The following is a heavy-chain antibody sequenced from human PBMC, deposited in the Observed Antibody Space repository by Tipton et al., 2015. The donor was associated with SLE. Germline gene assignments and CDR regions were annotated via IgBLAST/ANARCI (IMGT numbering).Heavy chain of an antibody. J-gene: IGHJ6*02. Sequence: QVQLVQSGAEVKKPGASVKASCKASGYTFTSYDINWVRQATGQGLEWMGWMNPNSGNTGYAQKFQGRVTMTRNTSISTAYMELSSLRSEDTAVYYCARSMVQGVMGYYYGMDVWGQGTTVTVSS. CDR3: ARSMVQGVMGYYYGMDV. CDR2: MNPNSGNT. V-gene: IGHV1-8*01. CDR1: GYTFTSYD. D-gene: IGHD3-10*01.